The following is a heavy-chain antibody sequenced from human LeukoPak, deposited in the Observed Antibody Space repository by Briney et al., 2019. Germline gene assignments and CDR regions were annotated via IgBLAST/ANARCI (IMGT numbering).Heavy chain of an antibody. CDR1: GYSFTGYW. CDR3: ARRYYYDSQWGLDAFDI. Sequence: GESLKISCKGSGYSFTGYWIGWVRQMPGKGLEWMGIIYPGDSDTRYSPSFQGQVTISADKSISTAYLQWSSLKASDTAMYYCARRYYYDSQWGLDAFDIWGQGTMVTVSS. V-gene: IGHV5-51*01. CDR2: IYPGDSDT. J-gene: IGHJ3*02. D-gene: IGHD3-22*01.